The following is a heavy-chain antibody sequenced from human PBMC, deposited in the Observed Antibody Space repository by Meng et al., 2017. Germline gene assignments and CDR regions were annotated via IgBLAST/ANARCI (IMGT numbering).Heavy chain of an antibody. V-gene: IGHV4-4*02. D-gene: IGHD2-21*02. CDR3: ARELDAVGVTAYDL. CDR2: VYHNGNA. CDR1: GGATSSNNW. Sequence: QVHLQESGPGVVTPSGTLSLRCAASGGATSSNNWWSWGRQPPGKGLEWIGEVYHNGNANYNPSLKSRVTISVDKSKNQFSPKLSFVAAADTAIYYCARELDAVGVTAYDLWGQGTLVTVSS. J-gene: IGHJ4*02.